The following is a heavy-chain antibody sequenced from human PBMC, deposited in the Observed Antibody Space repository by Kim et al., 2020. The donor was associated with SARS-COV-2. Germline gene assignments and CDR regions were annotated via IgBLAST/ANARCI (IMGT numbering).Heavy chain of an antibody. J-gene: IGHJ6*02. CDR3: ARDLEDGSGSYYYYYYYGMDV. CDR1: GGTFSSYT. Sequence: SVKVSCKASGGTFSSYTISWVRQAPGQGLEWMGRIIPILGIANYAQKFQGRVTITADKSTSTAYMELSSLRSEDTAVYYCARDLEDGSGSYYYYYYYGMDVWGQGTTVTVSS. D-gene: IGHD3-10*01. CDR2: IIPILGIA. V-gene: IGHV1-69*04.